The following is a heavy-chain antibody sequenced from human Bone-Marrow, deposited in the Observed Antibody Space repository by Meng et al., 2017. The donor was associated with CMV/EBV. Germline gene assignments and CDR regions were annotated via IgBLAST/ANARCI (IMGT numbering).Heavy chain of an antibody. V-gene: IGHV1-46*01. D-gene: IGHD6-6*01. CDR2: IDPSGGST. J-gene: IGHJ6*02. Sequence: ASVKVSCKTSGYIHTSYFMHWVRQAPGQGLEWMGVIDPSGGSTTYAQKFQGRVTMTRDTSTNTIYMELSSLRSEDTAIYYCARDAVIAARPGEYYYYGMDVWGQGTTVTVSS. CDR3: ARDAVIAARPGEYYYYGMDV. CDR1: GYIHTSYF.